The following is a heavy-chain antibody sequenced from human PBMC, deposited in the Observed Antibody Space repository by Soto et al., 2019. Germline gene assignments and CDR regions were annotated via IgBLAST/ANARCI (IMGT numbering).Heavy chain of an antibody. CDR3: ARTWIRYGPNDF. V-gene: IGHV3-21*02. CDR2: ISGSRGNI. D-gene: IGHD2-15*01. J-gene: IGHJ4*02. Sequence: EVQLVESGGGLVKQGGSLRLSCEASGFALDSYGMNWVRQAPGKGLEWVAFISGSRGNIFYGDSVRGRFTISRDNAKKSVFLQMNSLRVEDTAVYYCARTWIRYGPNDFWGQGTLVTVSS. CDR1: GFALDSYG.